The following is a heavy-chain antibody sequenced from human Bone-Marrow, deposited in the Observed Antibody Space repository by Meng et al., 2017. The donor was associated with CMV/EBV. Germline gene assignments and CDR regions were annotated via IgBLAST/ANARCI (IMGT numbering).Heavy chain of an antibody. V-gene: IGHV4-4*02. CDR2: IYHSGST. Sequence: GSIISSNWWSCVQQPPRKGLECIGDIYHSGSTNYHPSLKSRITISVDKSKNQFSLKLSSVTAADTAVYYCARRYYDILTGSRLYFDYWGQGTLVTVSS. J-gene: IGHJ4*02. CDR3: ARRYYDILTGSRLYFDY. CDR1: GSIISSNW. D-gene: IGHD3-9*01.